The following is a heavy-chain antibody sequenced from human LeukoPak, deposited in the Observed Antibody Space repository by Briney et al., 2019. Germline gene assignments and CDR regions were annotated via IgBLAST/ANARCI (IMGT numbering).Heavy chain of an antibody. CDR1: GYTFTGYY. Sequence: ASVKVSCKASGYTFTGYYMHWVQQAPGQGLEWMGWINPNSGGTNYAQKFQGRVTMTRDTSISTAYMELSRLRSDDTAVYYCAREGLLYSGYAYWGQGTLVTVSS. CDR3: AREGLLYSGYAY. V-gene: IGHV1-2*02. D-gene: IGHD5-12*01. CDR2: INPNSGGT. J-gene: IGHJ4*02.